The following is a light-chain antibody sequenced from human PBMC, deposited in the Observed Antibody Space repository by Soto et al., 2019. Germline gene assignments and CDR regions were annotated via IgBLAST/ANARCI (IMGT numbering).Light chain of an antibody. J-gene: IGKJ4*01. V-gene: IGKV4-1*01. CDR1: QRVLYSSNNKNY. CDR3: QQFYSPPLT. Sequence: DIVMTQSPDSLAVSLGERATINCKSSQRVLYSSNNKNYLAWYQLKPGQPPKLLIYCASTRESGVPDRFSGSGSGTDFTLTISSLQAADVAVYFCQQFYSPPLTFGGGTRVEIK. CDR2: CAS.